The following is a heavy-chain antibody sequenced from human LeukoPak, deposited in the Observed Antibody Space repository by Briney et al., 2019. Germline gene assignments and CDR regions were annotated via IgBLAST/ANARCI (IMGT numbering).Heavy chain of an antibody. Sequence: GGSLRVSCAASGFIFSTHAMTWVRQAPGKGLEWVSIINNSGDSTYYADSVKGRFTISRDNSKNTLYLQMNGLRAEDTAVYYCAKAPGSLVSIAARPYYFDYWGQGTLVTVSS. CDR2: INNSGDST. CDR3: AKAPGSLVSIAARPYYFDY. CDR1: GFIFSTHA. D-gene: IGHD6-6*01. J-gene: IGHJ4*02. V-gene: IGHV3-23*01.